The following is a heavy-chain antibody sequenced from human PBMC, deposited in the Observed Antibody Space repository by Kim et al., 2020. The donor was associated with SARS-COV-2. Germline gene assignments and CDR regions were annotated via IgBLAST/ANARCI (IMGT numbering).Heavy chain of an antibody. CDR2: ISGSGGST. CDR3: AQCPDAPRGTSYDFDP. V-gene: IGHV3-23*01. D-gene: IGHD5-12*01. J-gene: IGHJ5*02. Sequence: GGSLRLSCAASGFPFSSYAMSWIRQAPGKGLEWVSTISGSGGSTYYADSVKGRFTISRDNSKNTLSLQMNSLRAEDTAVYYCAQCPDAPRGTSYDFDPWG. CDR1: GFPFSSYA.